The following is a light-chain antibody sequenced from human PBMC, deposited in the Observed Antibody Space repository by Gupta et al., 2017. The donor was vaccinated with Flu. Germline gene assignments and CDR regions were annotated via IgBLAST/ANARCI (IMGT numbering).Light chain of an antibody. J-gene: IGLJ3*02. Sequence: QPVLTQEPFVTVSPGGTVPLTCASSTGPVTRDYAPNWLQQRAGQAPRALSYGESDRHAWTPARCSGSLVGGKADMTMSGVQAEDEAAYYCLLDFRGGRGVFGGGTKLTVL. CDR1: TGPVTRDYA. V-gene: IGLV7-43*01. CDR3: LLDFRGGRGV. CDR2: GES.